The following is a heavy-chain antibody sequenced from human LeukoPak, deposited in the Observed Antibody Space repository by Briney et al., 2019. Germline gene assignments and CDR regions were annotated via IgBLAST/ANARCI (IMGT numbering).Heavy chain of an antibody. CDR1: GFTVSSNY. CDR3: ARHGSGSYYKPFDY. D-gene: IGHD3-10*01. J-gene: IGHJ4*02. Sequence: PGGSLRLSCAASGFTVSSNYMSWVRQAPGKGLEWVSVIYSGGSTYYADSVKGRFTISRDNAKNSLYLQMNSLRAEDTAVYYCARHGSGSYYKPFDYWGQGTLVTVSS. V-gene: IGHV3-66*04. CDR2: IYSGGST.